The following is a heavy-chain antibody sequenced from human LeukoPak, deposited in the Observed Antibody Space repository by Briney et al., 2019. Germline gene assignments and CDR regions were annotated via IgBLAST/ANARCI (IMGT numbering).Heavy chain of an antibody. J-gene: IGHJ4*02. CDR3: ARISVERRIFSGYYFGY. D-gene: IGHD1-1*01. V-gene: IGHV4-59*08. Sequence: SETLSLTCTVSGGSISSYYWSWIRQPPGKGLEWIGYIYYSGSTNYNPSLKSRVTISVDTSKNQFSLKLSSVTAADTAVYYCARISVERRIFSGYYFGYWGQGTLVTVSS. CDR2: IYYSGST. CDR1: GGSISSYY.